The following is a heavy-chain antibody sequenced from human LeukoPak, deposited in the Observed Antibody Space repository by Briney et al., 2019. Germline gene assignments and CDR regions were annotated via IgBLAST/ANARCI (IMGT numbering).Heavy chain of an antibody. CDR1: GGTFSSYA. CDR2: INPNSGGT. D-gene: IGHD3-22*01. V-gene: IGHV1-2*06. Sequence: ASVKVSCKASGGTFSSYAISWVRQAPGQGLEWMGRINPNSGGTNYAQKFQGRVTMTRDTSICTVYMELSRLRSDDTAVYYCARVGYYESSGYYEYWGQGTLVTVSS. J-gene: IGHJ4*02. CDR3: ARVGYYESSGYYEY.